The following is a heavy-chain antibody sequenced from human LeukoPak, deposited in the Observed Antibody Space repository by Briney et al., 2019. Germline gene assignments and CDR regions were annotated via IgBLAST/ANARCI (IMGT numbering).Heavy chain of an antibody. V-gene: IGHV1-2*02. Sequence: ASVKVSCKASGYTFTGYYMHWVRQAPGQGLEWMGWINPNSGGTNYAQKFQGRVTMTRDTSVSTAYMELSRLRSDDTAVYYCAREPRRVHWFDPWGQGTLVTVSS. J-gene: IGHJ5*02. CDR2: INPNSGGT. D-gene: IGHD3-10*01. CDR3: AREPRRVHWFDP. CDR1: GYTFTGYY.